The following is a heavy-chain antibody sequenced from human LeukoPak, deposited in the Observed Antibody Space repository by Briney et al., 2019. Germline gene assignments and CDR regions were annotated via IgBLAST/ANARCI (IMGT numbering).Heavy chain of an antibody. D-gene: IGHD6-13*01. CDR3: ARGPIAAAVLNWFDP. CDR1: GGTFSSYA. V-gene: IGHV1-69*04. CDR2: IIPILGIA. Sequence: ASVKVSCKASGGTFSSYAISWVRQAPGQGLEWMGRIIPILGIANYAQKFQGRVTITADKSTSTAYMELSSLRSEDTAVHYCARGPIAAAVLNWFDPWGQGTLVTVSS. J-gene: IGHJ5*02.